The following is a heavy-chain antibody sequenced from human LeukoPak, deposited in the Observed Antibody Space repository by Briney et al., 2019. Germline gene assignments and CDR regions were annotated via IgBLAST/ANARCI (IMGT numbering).Heavy chain of an antibody. J-gene: IGHJ4*02. D-gene: IGHD2/OR15-2a*01. CDR3: ERRYFSLAIDY. Sequence: GESLKIPCKGSGYSFTSYWIGWVPQMPGKGREWMGIIYPGDSDTRYSPSFQGQVTISTDKSISTAYLQGRGLKASDAAMYYCERRYFSLAIDYWGQGTLVTVSS. CDR1: GYSFTSYW. CDR2: IYPGDSDT. V-gene: IGHV5-51*01.